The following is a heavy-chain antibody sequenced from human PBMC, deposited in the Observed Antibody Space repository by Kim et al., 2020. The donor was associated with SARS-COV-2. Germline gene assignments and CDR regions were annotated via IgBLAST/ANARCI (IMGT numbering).Heavy chain of an antibody. V-gene: IGHV3-30*03. J-gene: IGHJ4*02. D-gene: IGHD3-10*01. Sequence: GGSLRLSCAASGFTFSSYGMHWVRQAPGKGLEWVAVISYDGSNKYYADSVKGRFTISRDNSKNTLYLQMNSLRAEDTAVYYCALDGAYGSGSYFWGQGTLVTVSS. CDR2: ISYDGSNK. CDR1: GFTFSSYG. CDR3: ALDGAYGSGSYF.